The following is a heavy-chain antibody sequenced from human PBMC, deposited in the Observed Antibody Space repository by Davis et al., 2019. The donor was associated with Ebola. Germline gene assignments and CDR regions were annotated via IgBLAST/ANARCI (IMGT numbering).Heavy chain of an antibody. CDR3: ARGEYRSSSLNFDY. CDR2: ISQSGST. Sequence: MPSDTLSLTCAVSGDSISSSNWWRWVRQPPGKGLEWIGEISQSGSTNYNPSVKIRVTISVDQPKNQFSLKLSSVTAEYTAVYYCARGEYRSSSLNFDYWGQGTLVTVSS. D-gene: IGHD6-6*01. CDR1: GDSISSSNW. J-gene: IGHJ4*02. V-gene: IGHV4-4*02.